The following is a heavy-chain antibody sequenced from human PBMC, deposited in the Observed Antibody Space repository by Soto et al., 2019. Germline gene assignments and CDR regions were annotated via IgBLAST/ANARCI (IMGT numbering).Heavy chain of an antibody. D-gene: IGHD3-16*02. CDR2: IIPIFGTA. V-gene: IGHV1-69*06. CDR1: GGTFSSYA. CDR3: ARDLGHDYVWGSYLPNWFDP. J-gene: IGHJ5*02. Sequence: QVQLVQSGAEVKKPGSSVKVSCKASGGTFSSYAISWVRQAPGQGLEWMGGIIPIFGTANYAQKFQGRVTITADTSTSTAYMELSSLRSEDKAVYYCARDLGHDYVWGSYLPNWFDPWGQGTLVTVSS.